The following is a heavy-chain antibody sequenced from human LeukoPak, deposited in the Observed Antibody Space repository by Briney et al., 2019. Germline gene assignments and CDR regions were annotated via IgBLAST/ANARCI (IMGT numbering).Heavy chain of an antibody. V-gene: IGHV1-69*04. CDR2: IIPILGIA. CDR1: GGTFSSYA. J-gene: IGHJ4*02. Sequence: SVKVSCKASGGTFSSYAISWVRQAPGQGLEWMGRIIPILGIANYAQKFQGRVTITADKSTSTAYMELSSLRSEDTAVYYCARDPTSDTAELSWGQGTLVTVSS. CDR3: ARDPTSDTAELS. D-gene: IGHD5-18*01.